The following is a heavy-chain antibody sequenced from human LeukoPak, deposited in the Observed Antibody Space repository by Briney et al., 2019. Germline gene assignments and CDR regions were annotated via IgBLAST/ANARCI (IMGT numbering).Heavy chain of an antibody. D-gene: IGHD1-26*01. CDR2: IDGSGSS. CDR3: ARGRWELRS. Sequence: PSETLSLTCTVSGYSISSGYLWGWIRQPPGKGLEWIGSIDGSGSSYYNPSLKSRVTISVDTSKNQFSLKLSSVTAADTAVYYCARGRWELRSWGQGTLVTVSS. CDR1: GYSISSGYL. V-gene: IGHV4-38-2*02. J-gene: IGHJ5*02.